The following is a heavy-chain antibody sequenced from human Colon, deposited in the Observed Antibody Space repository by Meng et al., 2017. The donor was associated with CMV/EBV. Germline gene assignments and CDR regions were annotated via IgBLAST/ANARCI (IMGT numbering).Heavy chain of an antibody. V-gene: IGHV4-39*07. CDR3: ARAAGYCSSTSCYQSGMDV. CDR1: GDSIGSSDYY. Sequence: SETLSLTCSVSGDSIGSSDYYWGWIRQSPGKGLEWIGTVYYGGSTYYNPSLKSRVTISLDTSRTQFSLKLSSVTAADTAVYYCARAAGYCSSTSCYQSGMDVWGQGTTVTVSS. CDR2: VYYGGST. J-gene: IGHJ6*02. D-gene: IGHD2-2*01.